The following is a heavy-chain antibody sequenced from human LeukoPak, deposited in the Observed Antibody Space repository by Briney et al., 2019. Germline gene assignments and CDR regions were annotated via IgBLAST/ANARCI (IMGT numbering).Heavy chain of an antibody. V-gene: IGHV3-30-3*01. J-gene: IGHJ5*02. CDR2: ISYDGNNK. CDR3: AKDLPSYCSSTSCYGAGFDP. Sequence: GGSLRLSCAASGFTFSSYAMSWVRQAPGKGLEWVAVISYDGNNKYYADSVKGRFTISRDISKNTLYLQMNSLRAEDTAVYYCAKDLPSYCSSTSCYGAGFDPWGQGTLVTVSS. D-gene: IGHD2-2*01. CDR1: GFTFSSYA.